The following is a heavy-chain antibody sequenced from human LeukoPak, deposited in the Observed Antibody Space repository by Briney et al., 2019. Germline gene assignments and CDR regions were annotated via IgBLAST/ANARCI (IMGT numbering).Heavy chain of an antibody. CDR2: IYYSGST. Sequence: SETLSLTCTVSGGSISSYYWSWIRQPPGKGLEWIGYIYYSGSTNYNPSLKSRVTISVDTSKNQFSLKLSSVTAADTAVYYCARDGVPGVGATTSDYWGQGTLVTVSS. CDR1: GGSISSYY. D-gene: IGHD1-26*01. CDR3: ARDGVPGVGATTSDY. V-gene: IGHV4-59*01. J-gene: IGHJ4*02.